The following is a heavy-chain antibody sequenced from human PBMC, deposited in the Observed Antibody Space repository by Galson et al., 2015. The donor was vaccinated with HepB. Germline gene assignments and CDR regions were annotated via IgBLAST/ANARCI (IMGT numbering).Heavy chain of an antibody. CDR3: ARGSVSMPHYFYGMDV. D-gene: IGHD2/OR15-2a*01. V-gene: IGHV5-51*01. Sequence: EVKKPGESLKISCEGSGYSFANDWIGWVRQMPGKGLELMGFIYPDDSDVRYSPSFRGQVTISVDKSISTVFLQWGSLKASDSGIYYCARGSVSMPHYFYGMDVWGQGTTVSVSS. J-gene: IGHJ6*02. CDR1: GYSFANDW. CDR2: IYPDDSDV.